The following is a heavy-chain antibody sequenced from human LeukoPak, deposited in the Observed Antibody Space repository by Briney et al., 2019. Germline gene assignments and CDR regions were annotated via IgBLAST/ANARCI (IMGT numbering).Heavy chain of an antibody. CDR3: ARAYDFWSGYIDY. CDR2: IYHSGST. V-gene: IGHV4-30-2*02. CDR1: GGSISSGGYY. Sequence: SETLSLTCTVSGGSISSGGYYWSWIRQPLGKGLEWIGYIYHSGSTYYNPSLKSRVTISVDRSKNQFSLKLSSVTAADTAVYYCARAYDFWSGYIDYWGQGTLVTVSS. J-gene: IGHJ4*02. D-gene: IGHD3-3*01.